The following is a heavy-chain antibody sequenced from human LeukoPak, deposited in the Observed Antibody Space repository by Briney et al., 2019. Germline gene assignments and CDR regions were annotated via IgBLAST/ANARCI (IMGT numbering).Heavy chain of an antibody. J-gene: IGHJ4*02. CDR3: ARGAILGGYNLIDD. V-gene: IGHV3-30*04. CDR1: GFTFGTYA. D-gene: IGHD1-26*01. CDR2: ILSDGSIK. Sequence: GGSLRLSCAASGFTFGTYAMHWVRQAPGKGLEWVAVILSDGSIKNSADSVRGRFIISRDNSKNTLFLQMNRLRTEDTAVYYCARGAILGGYNLIDDWGQGTLVTVSS.